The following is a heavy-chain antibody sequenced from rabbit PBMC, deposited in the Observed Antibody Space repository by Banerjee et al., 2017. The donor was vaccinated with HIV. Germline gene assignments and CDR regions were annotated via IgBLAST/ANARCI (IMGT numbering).Heavy chain of an antibody. V-gene: IGHV1S40*01. Sequence: QSLEESGGDLVKPGASLTLTCTASGFSFSSSYYLCWVRQAPGKGPEWIASIYADSSGSTAYASWAKGRFTISKTSSTTVTLQMTSLTAADTATYFCAGSFNLWGPGTLVTVS. J-gene: IGHJ4*01. CDR3: AGSFNL. CDR2: IYADSSGST. CDR1: GFSFSSSYY.